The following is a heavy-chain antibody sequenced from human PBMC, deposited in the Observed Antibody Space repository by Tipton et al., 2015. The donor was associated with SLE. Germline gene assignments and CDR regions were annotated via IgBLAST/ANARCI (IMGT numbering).Heavy chain of an antibody. D-gene: IGHD4-17*01. CDR3: ARDLAHTVTTL. J-gene: IGHJ4*02. CDR1: GFTFSSYS. CDR2: ISSSSYI. Sequence: LRLSCAASGFTFSSYSMNWVRQAPGKGLEWVSSISSSSYINYADSVKGRFTISRDNSKNTLYLQMNSLRAEDTAVYYCARDLAHTVTTLWGQGTLVTVSS. V-gene: IGHV3-21*04.